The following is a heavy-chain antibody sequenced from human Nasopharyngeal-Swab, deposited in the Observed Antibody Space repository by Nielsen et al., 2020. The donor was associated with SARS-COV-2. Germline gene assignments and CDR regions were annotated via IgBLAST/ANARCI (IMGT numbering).Heavy chain of an antibody. CDR3: AREGLIDP. CDR1: GFTFHSNT. CDR2: ISPSGGRI. V-gene: IGHV3-23*01. J-gene: IGHJ5*02. Sequence: GESLKISCTASGFTFHSNTLGWVRQAPGKGLEWVSTISPSGGRIDYADSVKGRFTISRDNAKNTLYLQMDSLRAEDTAVYYCAREGLIDPWGPGTLVTVSS.